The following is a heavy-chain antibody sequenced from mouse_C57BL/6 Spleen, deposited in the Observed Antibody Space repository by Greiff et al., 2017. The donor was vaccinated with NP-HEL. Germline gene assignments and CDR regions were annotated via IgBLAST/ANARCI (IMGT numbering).Heavy chain of an antibody. Sequence: QVQLQQSGAELVRPGPSVKVSCKASGYAFTNYLIEWVKQRPGQGLEWIGVINPGSGGTNYNEKFKGKATLTADKSSSTAYMQLSSLTSQDSAVYFCARRSEGAMDYWGQGTSVTVSS. CDR3: ARRSEGAMDY. D-gene: IGHD1-3*01. V-gene: IGHV1-54*01. J-gene: IGHJ4*01. CDR2: INPGSGGT. CDR1: GYAFTNYL.